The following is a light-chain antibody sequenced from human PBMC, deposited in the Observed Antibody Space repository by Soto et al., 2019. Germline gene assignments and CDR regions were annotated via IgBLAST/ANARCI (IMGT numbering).Light chain of an antibody. CDR3: QQYNNWPPDRT. V-gene: IGKV3-15*01. CDR2: GAS. CDR1: QSVGSN. Sequence: EIVMTQSPAPLSVSPGEIATLSCRASQSVGSNLAWYQQKPGQAPRLLIYGASTRATGIPARFSGSGSETEFTLTISSLQSEDFAIYFCQQYNNWPPDRTFGQGTKVEIK. J-gene: IGKJ1*01.